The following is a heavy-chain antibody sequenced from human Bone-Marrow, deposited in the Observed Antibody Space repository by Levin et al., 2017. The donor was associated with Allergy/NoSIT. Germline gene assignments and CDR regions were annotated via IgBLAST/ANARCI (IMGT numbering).Heavy chain of an antibody. CDR2: IKHEGSER. J-gene: IGHJ4*02. CDR1: GLSFRSYW. CDR3: AKETLGGYDYVWGSDRYTDY. V-gene: IGHV3-7*01. D-gene: IGHD3-16*02. Sequence: GGSLRLSCAASGLSFRSYWMTWVRQAPGKGLEGVATIKHEGSERDYVDSVKGRFTISRDNAKNSLYLQMNSLRVEDTAVYYCAKETLGGYDYVWGSDRYTDYWGQGTLITV.